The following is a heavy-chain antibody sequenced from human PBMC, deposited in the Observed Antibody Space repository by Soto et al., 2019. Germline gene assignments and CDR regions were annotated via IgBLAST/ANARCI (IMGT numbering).Heavy chain of an antibody. D-gene: IGHD3-10*01. Sequence: GASVKVSCKASGYTFTGYYMHWVRQAPGQGLEWMGWINPNSGGTNYAQKFQGWVTMTRDTSISTAYMELSRLRSDDTAVYYCASCITMVRSPRLCGMDVWGQGTTVTVSS. V-gene: IGHV1-2*04. CDR3: ASCITMVRSPRLCGMDV. CDR2: INPNSGGT. J-gene: IGHJ6*02. CDR1: GYTFTGYY.